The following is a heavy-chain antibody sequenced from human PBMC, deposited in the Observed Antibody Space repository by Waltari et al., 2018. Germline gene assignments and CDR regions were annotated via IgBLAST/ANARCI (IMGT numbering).Heavy chain of an antibody. CDR1: GFTFSNFG. J-gene: IGHJ4*02. CDR3: ARDGFSGSSGDY. CDR2: ITFDGRNK. Sequence: QVQLVDSGGGVVQHGRSLTVSWAASGFTFSNFGRHWVRQAPGKGLEWVAVITFDGRNKYYADAVKGRFTVSRDNSKNTLDLHMNSLKSEDTAVYYCARDGFSGSSGDYWGQGTLVTVSS. V-gene: IGHV3-30*04. D-gene: IGHD6-25*01.